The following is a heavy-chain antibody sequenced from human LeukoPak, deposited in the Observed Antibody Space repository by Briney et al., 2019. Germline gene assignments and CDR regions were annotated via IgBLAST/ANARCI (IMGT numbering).Heavy chain of an antibody. D-gene: IGHD3-10*01. J-gene: IGHJ5*02. CDR3: AALGGGS. V-gene: IGHV4-61*02. CDR2: IYRSGST. Sequence: SQTLSLTCTVSGGSISSGSSYLSWIRQPAGKGLEWIGRIYRSGSTNYNPSLKSRATILLDTSKNQFSLKLTSVTAADTAVYYCAALGGGSWGQGTLVTVSS. CDR1: GGSISSGSSY.